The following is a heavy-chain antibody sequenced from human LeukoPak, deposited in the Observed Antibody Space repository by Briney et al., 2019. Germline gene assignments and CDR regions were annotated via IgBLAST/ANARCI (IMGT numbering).Heavy chain of an antibody. D-gene: IGHD6-13*01. Sequence: SETLSLTCTVSGGSISSYYWSWIRLPPGKGLEWIGYIYYSGSTNYNPSLKSRVTISVDTSKNQFSLKLSSVTAADTAVYYCARRSIAASGNWFDPWGQGTLVTVSS. J-gene: IGHJ5*02. CDR2: IYYSGST. CDR3: ARRSIAASGNWFDP. CDR1: GGSISSYY. V-gene: IGHV4-59*08.